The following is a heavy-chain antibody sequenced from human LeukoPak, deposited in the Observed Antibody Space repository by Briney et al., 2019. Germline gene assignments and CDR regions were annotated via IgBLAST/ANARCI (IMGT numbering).Heavy chain of an antibody. J-gene: IGHJ4*02. CDR3: AKDLNRGLPDY. D-gene: IGHD2-21*01. CDR1: GFTFSSYS. CDR2: ISDDGSNE. Sequence: PGGSLRLSCAASGFTFSSYSMHWVRQAPGKGLEWVAVISDDGSNEYYADSVKGRFTISRDNSKNMLYLQMSSLRAEDTAVYYCAKDLNRGLPDYWGQGTLVIVSS. V-gene: IGHV3-30*18.